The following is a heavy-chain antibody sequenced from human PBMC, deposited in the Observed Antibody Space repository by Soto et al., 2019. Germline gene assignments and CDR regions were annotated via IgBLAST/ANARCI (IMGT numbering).Heavy chain of an antibody. CDR3: ARTLDYGHMDV. J-gene: IGHJ6*03. CDR2: IYRSGST. V-gene: IGHV4-4*09. Sequence: SETLSLTCTVSGDSVRNQYWSWIRRPPGRGLEWIGYIYRSGSTKYNPSLKSRLTISVDTSKNQFSLKLSSATAADTAVYYCARTLDYGHMDVWGKGTTVTVSS. D-gene: IGHD3-16*01. CDR1: GDSVRNQY.